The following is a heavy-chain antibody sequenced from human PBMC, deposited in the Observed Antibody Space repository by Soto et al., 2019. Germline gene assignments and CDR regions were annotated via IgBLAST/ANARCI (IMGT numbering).Heavy chain of an antibody. CDR2: IIPIFGTA. CDR1: GGTFSSYA. D-gene: IGHD3-3*01. J-gene: IGHJ6*02. CDR3: ARAASVFGVVSYYYYYGMDV. V-gene: IGHV1-69*06. Sequence: QVQLVQSGAEVKKPGSSVKVSCKASGGTFSSYAISWVRQAPGQGLEWMGVIIPIFGTANYAQKFQGRVTITAHKSTSTAYMELSSLRSEDTAVYYCARAASVFGVVSYYYYYGMDVWGQGTTDTVSS.